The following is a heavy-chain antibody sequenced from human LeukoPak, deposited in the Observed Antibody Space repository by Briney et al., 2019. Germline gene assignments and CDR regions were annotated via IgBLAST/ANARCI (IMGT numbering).Heavy chain of an antibody. J-gene: IGHJ5*02. V-gene: IGHV4-59*01. CDR1: GGSISSYY. D-gene: IGHD2-15*01. CDR3: ARDQDRGGDCSGGSCRGGSDP. Sequence: TSETLSLTCTVSGGSISSYYWSWIRQPPGKGLEWIGFIYYGGSTNYNPSLKSRVTISVETSKNQLSLKLSSVTAADTAVYYCARDQDRGGDCSGGSCRGGSDPWGQGTLVTVSS. CDR2: IYYGGST.